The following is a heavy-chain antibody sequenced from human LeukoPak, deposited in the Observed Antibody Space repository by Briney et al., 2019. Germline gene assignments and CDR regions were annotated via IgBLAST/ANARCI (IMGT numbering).Heavy chain of an antibody. Sequence: ASVKVSCKASGYTFTGYYMHWVRQAPGQGLEWMGWINPNSGGTNYAQKFQGRVTMTRDTSISTAYMELSRLRSDDTAVYYCARDRYGDGFAHLDYWVRGAVVTVCS. D-gene: IGHD5-24*01. CDR3: ARDRYGDGFAHLDY. V-gene: IGHV1-2*02. CDR1: GYTFTGYY. CDR2: INPNSGGT. J-gene: IGHJ4*02.